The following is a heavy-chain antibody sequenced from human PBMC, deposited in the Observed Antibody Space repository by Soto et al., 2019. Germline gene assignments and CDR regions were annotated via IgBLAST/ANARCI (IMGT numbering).Heavy chain of an antibody. V-gene: IGHV4-30-4*01. J-gene: IGHJ4*02. CDR3: ARAGFSYGHLLF. Sequence: SSETLSLTCNVSGGPIKTGDYYWNWIRHPPGKGLEWIGYVFYSGATNYSPSLKSRAAISMDTSKNQFSLSLTSVTAADTAVYYCARAGFSYGHLLFWGQGIRVTVSS. CDR2: VFYSGAT. D-gene: IGHD3-10*01. CDR1: GGPIKTGDYY.